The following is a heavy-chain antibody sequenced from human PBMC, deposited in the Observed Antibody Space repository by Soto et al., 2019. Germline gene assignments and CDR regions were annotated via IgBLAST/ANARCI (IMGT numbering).Heavy chain of an antibody. CDR2: IMSKTDGGTT. CDR1: GFTFSKAW. J-gene: IGHJ4*02. Sequence: GGSLRLSCATSGFTFSKAWVGWVRQAPGKGLEWVGRIMSKTDGGTTDYAAPVKGRFTISRDGSKSTLYLQMNSLKTEDTAFYYCTTDSGMSPYSFDYWGQGTLVTVSS. V-gene: IGHV3-15*01. D-gene: IGHD1-26*01. CDR3: TTDSGMSPYSFDY.